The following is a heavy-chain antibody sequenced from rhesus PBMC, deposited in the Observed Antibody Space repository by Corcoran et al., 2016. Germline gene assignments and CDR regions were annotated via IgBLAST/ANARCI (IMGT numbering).Heavy chain of an antibody. D-gene: IGHD4-23*01. V-gene: IGHV3-201*01. CDR1: GFTFDAYA. CDR3: AREYSNYYFDY. Sequence: EVQLVESGGGVVLPGGSLILSCAASGFTFDAYAMHWVRQAPGRGLGWVSGISWSGGSTYYADSVKGQVTISRDNAKNSLYLQMGSLRAEDTALYYCAREYSNYYFDYWGQGVLVTVSS. CDR2: ISWSGGST. J-gene: IGHJ4*01.